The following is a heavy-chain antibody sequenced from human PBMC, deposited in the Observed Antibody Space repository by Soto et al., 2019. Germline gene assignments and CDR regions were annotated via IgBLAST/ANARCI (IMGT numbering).Heavy chain of an antibody. J-gene: IGHJ5*02. D-gene: IGHD3-16*01. CDR1: GFSFANSW. Sequence: EVQLVESGGGLVQPGGSLRLSCTASGFSFANSWLHWVRQFPGKGLEWVSRINSDGSNAHYAGSVRGRFTISRDNGKHTLYLQSDTVRADATAVVFCATLPYQYYATKGGGDFPWGQGTLVTLSS. CDR2: INSDGSNA. CDR3: ATLPYQYYATKGGGDFP. V-gene: IGHV3-74*01.